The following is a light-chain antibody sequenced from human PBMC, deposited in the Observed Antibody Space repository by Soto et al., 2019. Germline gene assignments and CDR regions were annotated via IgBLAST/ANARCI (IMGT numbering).Light chain of an antibody. J-gene: IGLJ1*01. Sequence: QSALTQPPSASGSPGQSVTISCTGTSSDIGDYNYVSWYQQHPDKAPKLIIYEVNKRPSGVPDRFSGSKSGNTASLTVSGLQAEDEADYYCSSYVANNNLDVFGTGTKLTVL. CDR1: SSDIGDYNY. CDR2: EVN. V-gene: IGLV2-8*01. CDR3: SSYVANNNLDV.